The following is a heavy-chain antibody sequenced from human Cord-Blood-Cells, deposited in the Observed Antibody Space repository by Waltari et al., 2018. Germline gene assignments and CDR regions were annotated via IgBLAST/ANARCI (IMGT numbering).Heavy chain of an antibody. CDR3: AHGGIAAAEPVFDY. J-gene: IGHJ4*02. D-gene: IGHD6-13*01. CDR2: IYWDDDK. V-gene: IGHV2-5*02. CDR1: GFSLSTSGVG. Sequence: QITLKESGPTLVKPTQTLTLTCTFSGFSLSTSGVGVGWIRQPPGKALEWLALIYWDDDKRYSPSLKSRLTITKDTSKNQVVLTMTNMDPADTATYYCAHGGIAAAEPVFDYWGQGTLVTVSS.